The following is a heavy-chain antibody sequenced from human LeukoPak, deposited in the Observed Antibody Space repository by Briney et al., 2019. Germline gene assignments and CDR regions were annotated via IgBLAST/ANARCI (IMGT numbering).Heavy chain of an antibody. D-gene: IGHD6-19*01. CDR2: IYYSGNT. V-gene: IGHV4-39*01. J-gene: IGHJ5*02. CDR3: ARRRAGRDWFDP. CDR1: GGSISSSNYY. Sequence: KPSEALSLTCAVSGGSISSSNYYWGWIRQPPGQGLEWIGSIYYSGNTYYNPSLKSRVTISVDTSKNQFSLKLSSVTATDTAVYYCARRRAGRDWFDPWGQGTLVTVS.